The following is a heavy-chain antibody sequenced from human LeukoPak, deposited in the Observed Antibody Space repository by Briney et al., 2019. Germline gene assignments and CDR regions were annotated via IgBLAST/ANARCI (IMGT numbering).Heavy chain of an antibody. V-gene: IGHV3-21*01. CDR3: ARVQFYCSGGSCYGY. J-gene: IGHJ4*02. CDR2: ISSSSSYI. CDR1: GFTFSSYS. Sequence: PGGSLRLSCAASGFTFSSYSMNWVRQAPGKGLEWVSSISSSSSYIYYADSVKGRFTISRDNAKNSLYLQMNSLRAEDTAVYYCARVQFYCSGGSCYGYWGQGTLVTVSS. D-gene: IGHD2-15*01.